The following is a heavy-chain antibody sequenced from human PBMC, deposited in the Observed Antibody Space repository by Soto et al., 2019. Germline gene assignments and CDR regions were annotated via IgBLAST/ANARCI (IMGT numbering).Heavy chain of an antibody. CDR3: ASVRGDTAMVLIDY. D-gene: IGHD5-18*01. V-gene: IGHV1-69*06. CDR2: IIPIFGTA. Sequence: SVKVSCKASGGTFSSYAISWVRQAPGQGLEWMGGIIPIFGTANYAQKFQGRVTITADKSTSTAYMELSSLRSEDTAVYYCASVRGDTAMVLIDYWGQGTLVTVSS. J-gene: IGHJ4*02. CDR1: GGTFSSYA.